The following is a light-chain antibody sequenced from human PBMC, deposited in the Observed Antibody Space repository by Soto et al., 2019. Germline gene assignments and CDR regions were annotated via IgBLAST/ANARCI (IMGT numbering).Light chain of an antibody. CDR3: QQYEIYPLT. Sequence: DIQMTQSPSTLSASVGDRVTITCRASQNINSWLAWYQQKPGKAPKLLIYKASSLESGVPSRFSGSGSGTEFTLTISSLQPDDLAAYYCQQYEIYPLTFGQGTRLEIK. J-gene: IGKJ5*01. V-gene: IGKV1-5*03. CDR1: QNINSW. CDR2: KAS.